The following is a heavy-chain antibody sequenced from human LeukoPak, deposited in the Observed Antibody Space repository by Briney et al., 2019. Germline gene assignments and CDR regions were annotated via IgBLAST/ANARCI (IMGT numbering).Heavy chain of an antibody. CDR3: ARRYGYYYYYMDV. D-gene: IGHD1-1*01. CDR2: IYHSGST. V-gene: IGHV4-4*02. CDR1: GGSISSSNW. Sequence: SETLSLTCAVSGGSISSSNWWSWVRQPPGKGLEWIGEIYHSGSTNYNPSLKSRVTISVDTSKNQFSLKLSSVTAADTAVYYCARRYGYYYYYMDVWGKGTTVTVSS. J-gene: IGHJ6*03.